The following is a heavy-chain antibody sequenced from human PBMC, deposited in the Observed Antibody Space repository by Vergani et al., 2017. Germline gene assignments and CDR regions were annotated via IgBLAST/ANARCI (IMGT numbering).Heavy chain of an antibody. J-gene: IGHJ3*02. CDR2: ISNSGNTI. CDR1: GFRFSDHY. Sequence: QVQLVESGGGLVKPGGSLTLSCAASGFRFSDHYMTWIRQAPGKGLEWGSYISNSGNTIEYADSVKGRFSISRDNAKSSLFLQMDSLRAEDTAVYYCARDHRDYNNYPGTFDSWGQGSMVGVSS. D-gene: IGHD5-24*01. V-gene: IGHV3-11*01. CDR3: ARDHRDYNNYPGTFDS.